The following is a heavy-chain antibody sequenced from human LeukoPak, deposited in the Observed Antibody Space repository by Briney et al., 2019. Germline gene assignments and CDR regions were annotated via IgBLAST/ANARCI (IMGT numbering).Heavy chain of an antibody. J-gene: IGHJ3*02. D-gene: IGHD6-19*01. CDR3: ARGQGSGYSSGWHPDAFDI. V-gene: IGHV4-59*12. CDR1: GGSISSYY. CDR2: IYYSGST. Sequence: SETLSLTCTVSGGSISSYYWSWIRQPPGKGLEWIGYIYYSGSTNYDPSLKSRVTISVDTSKNQFSLKLSSVTAADTAVYYCARGQGSGYSSGWHPDAFDIWGQGTMVTVSS.